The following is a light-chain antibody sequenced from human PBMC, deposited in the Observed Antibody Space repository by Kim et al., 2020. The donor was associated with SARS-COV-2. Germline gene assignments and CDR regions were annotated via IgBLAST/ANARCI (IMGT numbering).Light chain of an antibody. CDR3: QNYGGSPLS. J-gene: IGKJ4*01. CDR1: QSVSSSH. CDR2: GVS. V-gene: IGKV3-20*01. Sequence: SPGERATLSCRASQSVSSSHLAWYQQKPGQAPRVLIYGVSSRATGIPDRFSGSGSGTDFTLTISRLEPEDFAVYHCQNYGGSPLSFGGGTKVDIK.